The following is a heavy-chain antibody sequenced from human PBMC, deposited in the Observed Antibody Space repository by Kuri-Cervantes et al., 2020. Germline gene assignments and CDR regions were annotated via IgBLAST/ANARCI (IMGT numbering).Heavy chain of an antibody. Sequence: SVKVSCKASGGTFSSYAISWVRQAPGQGLEWMGGIIPIFGTANYAQKFQGRVTITTDESTSTAYMELSSLRSEDTAVYYFARDRGALSGYYYYMDVWGKGTTVTVSS. J-gene: IGHJ6*03. D-gene: IGHD3-10*01. CDR3: ARDRGALSGYYYYMDV. CDR2: IIPIFGTA. CDR1: GGTFSSYA. V-gene: IGHV1-69*05.